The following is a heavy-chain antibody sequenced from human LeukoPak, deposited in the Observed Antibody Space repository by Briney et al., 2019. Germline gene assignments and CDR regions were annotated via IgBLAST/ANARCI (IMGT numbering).Heavy chain of an antibody. V-gene: IGHV1-2*02. D-gene: IGHD2-2*01. CDR3: ARANFLYCSSTTCLFDY. CDR2: INPNSGGT. J-gene: IGHJ4*02. CDR1: GYTFTDYY. Sequence: ASVKVSCKASGYTFTDYYLHWVRQAPGQGFEWTGWINPNSGGTNYAQKFQGRVTMTRDTSISTAHMEMSRLRSDDTAVYYCARANFLYCSSTTCLFDYWGQGTLVTVSS.